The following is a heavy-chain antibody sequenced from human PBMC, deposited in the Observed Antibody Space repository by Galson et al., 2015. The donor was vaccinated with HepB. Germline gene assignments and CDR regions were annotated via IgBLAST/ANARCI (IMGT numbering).Heavy chain of an antibody. V-gene: IGHV2-26*01. CDR2: IFSNDEK. J-gene: IGHJ5*02. CDR3: ARIYRFGELFGWFDP. D-gene: IGHD3-10*01. Sequence: PALVKPTQTLTLTCTVSGFSLSNARMGVSWIRQPPGKALEWLAHIFSNDEKSYSTSLKSRLTISKDTSKSQVVLTMTNMDPVDTATYYCARIYRFGELFGWFDPWGQGTLVTVSS. CDR1: GFSLSNARMG.